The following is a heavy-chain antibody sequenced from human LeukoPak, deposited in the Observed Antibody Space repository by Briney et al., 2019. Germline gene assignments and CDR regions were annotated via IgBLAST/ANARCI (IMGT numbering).Heavy chain of an antibody. V-gene: IGHV4-61*02. D-gene: IGHD6-19*01. CDR2: IYTSGST. CDR1: GASISSGSYY. CDR3: ARRSAPRLVRVTYYMDV. Sequence: SQTLSLTCTVSGASISSGSYYWSWIRQPAGKGLEWIGRIYTSGSTNYNPSLKSRVTISVDTSKNQFSLKLSSVTAADTAVYYCARRSAPRLVRVTYYMDVWGKGTTVTISS. J-gene: IGHJ6*03.